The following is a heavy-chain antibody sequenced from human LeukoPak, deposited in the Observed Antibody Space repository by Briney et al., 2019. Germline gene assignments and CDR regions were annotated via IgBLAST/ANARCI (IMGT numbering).Heavy chain of an antibody. CDR2: ISGSGGGT. Sequence: GGSLRLSCAASGFSFSSYAMSRVRQAPGKGLEWVSAISGSGGGTYYADSVKGRFTISGDNSKNTVYLQMNSLRADDTAVYYCAKESGDSSGYYSDYWGQGMLATVSP. D-gene: IGHD3-22*01. V-gene: IGHV3-23*01. CDR1: GFSFSSYA. CDR3: AKESGDSSGYYSDY. J-gene: IGHJ4*02.